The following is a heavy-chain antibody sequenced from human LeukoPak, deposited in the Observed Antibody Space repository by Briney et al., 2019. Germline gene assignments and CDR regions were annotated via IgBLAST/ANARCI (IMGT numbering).Heavy chain of an antibody. CDR3: ARDRNTMVRGAPGPSFGY. D-gene: IGHD3-10*01. V-gene: IGHV1-18*01. CDR2: ISAYNGNT. Sequence: ASVKVSCKASGYTFTSYGISWVRQAPGQGLEWMGWISAYNGNTNYAQKLQGRVTMTTDTSTSTAYMELRSLRSDDTAVYYCARDRNTMVRGAPGPSFGYWGQGTLVTVSS. J-gene: IGHJ4*02. CDR1: GYTFTSYG.